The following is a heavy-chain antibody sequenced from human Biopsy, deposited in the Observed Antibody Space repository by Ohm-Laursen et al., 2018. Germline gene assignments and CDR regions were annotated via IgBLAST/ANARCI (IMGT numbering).Heavy chain of an antibody. CDR1: GDSISSYY. Sequence: SQTLSLTCTVSGDSISSYYWSWIPQPPGKGLLWIGYGYYTGSTDYNPSLQSRVTISVGTSKNHFSLRFPSVTAADTAIYYCARDRGYYSDRTVPGYFDLWGRGTLVTVSS. D-gene: IGHD3-22*01. J-gene: IGHJ2*01. CDR3: ARDRGYYSDRTVPGYFDL. V-gene: IGHV4-59*01. CDR2: GYYTGST.